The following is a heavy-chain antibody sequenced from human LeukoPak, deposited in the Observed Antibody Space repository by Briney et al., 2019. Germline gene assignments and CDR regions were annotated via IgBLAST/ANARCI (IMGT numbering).Heavy chain of an antibody. J-gene: IGHJ4*02. CDR3: AKDEDYYYGSGNFDY. Sequence: GGSLILSCAASGFTFSSYAMSWVRQAPGKGLEWVSAISGSGGSTYYADSVKGRFTISRDNSKNTLYLQMNSLRAEDTAVYYCAKDEDYYYGSGNFDYWGQGTLVTVSS. CDR1: GFTFSSYA. V-gene: IGHV3-23*01. D-gene: IGHD3-10*01. CDR2: ISGSGGST.